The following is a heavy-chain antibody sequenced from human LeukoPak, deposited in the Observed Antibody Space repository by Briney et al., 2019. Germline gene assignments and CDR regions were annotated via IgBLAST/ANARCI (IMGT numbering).Heavy chain of an antibody. CDR2: ISSSGSTI. V-gene: IGHV3-11*01. CDR1: GFTFSDYY. Sequence: GGSLRLSCAASGFTFSDYYMSWIRQAPGKGLEWVSYISSSGSTIYYADSVKGRFTISRDNSKNTLYLQMNSLRAEDTAVYYCANSRPYATLDYWGQGTLVTVSS. CDR3: ANSRPYATLDY. J-gene: IGHJ4*02. D-gene: IGHD2-8*01.